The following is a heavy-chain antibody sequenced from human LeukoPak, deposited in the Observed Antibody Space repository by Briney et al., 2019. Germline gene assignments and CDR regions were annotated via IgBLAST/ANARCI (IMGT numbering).Heavy chain of an antibody. CDR1: GFTFSSYA. Sequence: SGGSLRLSCAASGFTFSSYAMNWVRQAPGKGLEWVSSISGSGGSTYYADSVKGRFTISRDNSKNTLYLQMHSLRAEDTAVYYCAHSGILGAIFRYGFDPWGQGTLVTVSS. CDR3: AHSGILGAIFRYGFDP. V-gene: IGHV3-23*01. J-gene: IGHJ5*02. D-gene: IGHD1-26*01. CDR2: ISGSGGST.